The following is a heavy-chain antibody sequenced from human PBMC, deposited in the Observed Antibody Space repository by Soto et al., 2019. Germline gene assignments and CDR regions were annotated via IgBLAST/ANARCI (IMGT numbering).Heavy chain of an antibody. CDR1: GYTFTSYA. CDR3: ARVGSSTCLYYYYYYMDV. CDR2: INAGNGNT. J-gene: IGHJ6*03. V-gene: IGHV1-3*01. Sequence: QVQLVQSGAEVKKPGASVKVSCKASGYTFTSYAMHWVRQAPGQRLGWMGWINAGNGNTKYSQKFQGRVTITRDTSASTAYMELSSLRSEDTAVYYCARVGSSTCLYYYYYYMDVWGKGTTVTVSS. D-gene: IGHD2-2*01.